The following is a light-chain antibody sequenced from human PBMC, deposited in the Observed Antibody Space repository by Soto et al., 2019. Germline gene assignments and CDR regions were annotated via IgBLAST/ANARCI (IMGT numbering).Light chain of an antibody. CDR2: AAS. J-gene: IGKJ4*01. Sequence: DIQMTQSPSSLSASVGDRVTITCRASQSISSYLNWYQQKPGKAPKLLIYAASSLQSGVPSRFSGSGSGTDFTLTISSLQPEDFATYYCQQSYSTPEALTFGGGTKVEIK. V-gene: IGKV1-39*01. CDR3: QQSYSTPEALT. CDR1: QSISSY.